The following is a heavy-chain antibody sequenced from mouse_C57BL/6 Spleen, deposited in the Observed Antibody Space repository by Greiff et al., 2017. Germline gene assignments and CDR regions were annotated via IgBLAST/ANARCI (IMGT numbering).Heavy chain of an antibody. J-gene: IGHJ4*01. D-gene: IGHD2-5*01. CDR3: ATYYSNPMYY. Sequence: QVQLQQSGAELARPGASVKLSCKASGYTFTSYGISWVKQRTGQGFEWSGEICPRSGNPYYNEMVKGKAKLTADNSASTAYMELSSLTSADSAVYFCATYYSNPMYYWCRGTSVTVSS. CDR2: ICPRSGNP. V-gene: IGHV1-81*01. CDR1: GYTFTSYG.